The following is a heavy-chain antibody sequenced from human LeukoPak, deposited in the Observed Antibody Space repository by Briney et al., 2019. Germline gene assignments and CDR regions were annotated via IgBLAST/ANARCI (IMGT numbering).Heavy chain of an antibody. CDR3: AKDSSLTFDY. CDR2: TYYRSKWYN. V-gene: IGHV6-1*01. Sequence: SQTLPLTCAISGDILSSNSAAWYWLRQSPSRGLEWLGRTYYRSKWYNDYAVSVKRRITTNPDTSKNQFSLQLNSVIPEDTAVYYCAKDSSLTFDYWGQGNLVTVSS. D-gene: IGHD3-9*01. J-gene: IGHJ4*02. CDR1: GDILSSNSAA.